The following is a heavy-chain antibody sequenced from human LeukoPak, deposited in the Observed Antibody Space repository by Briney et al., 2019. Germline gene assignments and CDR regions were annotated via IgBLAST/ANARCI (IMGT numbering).Heavy chain of an antibody. V-gene: IGHV4-59*01. CDR3: ARAVVVTAITYFQH. J-gene: IGHJ1*01. D-gene: IGHD2-21*02. CDR2: IYYSGST. Sequence: TSETLSLTCAVYGGSFSGYYWSWIRQPPGKGLEWIGYIYYSGSTNYNPSLKSRVTISVDTSKNQFSLKLSSVTAADTAVYYCARAVVVTAITYFQHWGQGTLVTVSS. CDR1: GGSFSGYY.